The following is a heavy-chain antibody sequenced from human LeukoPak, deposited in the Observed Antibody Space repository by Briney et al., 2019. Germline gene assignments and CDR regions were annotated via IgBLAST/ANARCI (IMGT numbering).Heavy chain of an antibody. D-gene: IGHD2-2*01. V-gene: IGHV4-30-4*01. CDR3: ARELIVVVPAVLGAFDI. CDR1: GGSISSGDYY. J-gene: IGHJ3*02. Sequence: SETLSLTCTVSGGSISSGDYYWSRIRQPPGKGLEWIGYIYYSGSTYYNPSLKSRVTISVDTSKNQFSLKLSSVTAADTAVYYCARELIVVVPAVLGAFDIWGQGTMVTVSS. CDR2: IYYSGST.